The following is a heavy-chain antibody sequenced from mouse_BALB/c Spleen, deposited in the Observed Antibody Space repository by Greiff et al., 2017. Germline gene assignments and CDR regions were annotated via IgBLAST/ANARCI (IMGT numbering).Heavy chain of an antibody. CDR3: ARSAYYGNPYAMDY. CDR1: GYAFTNYL. CDR2: INPGSGGT. D-gene: IGHD2-10*01. Sequence: VQLQQSGAELVRPGTSVKVSCKASGYAFTNYLIEWVKQRPGQGLEWIGVINPGSGGTNYNEKFKGKATLTADKSSSTAYMQLSSLTSDDSAVYFCARSAYYGNPYAMDYWGQGTSVTVSS. J-gene: IGHJ4*01. V-gene: IGHV1-54*01.